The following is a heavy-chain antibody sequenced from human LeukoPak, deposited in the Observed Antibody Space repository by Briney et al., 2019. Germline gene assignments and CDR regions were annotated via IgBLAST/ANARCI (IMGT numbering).Heavy chain of an antibody. V-gene: IGHV1-46*01. Sequence: ASVKVSCKASGGTFSSYAISWVRQAPGQGLEWMGIINPSGGSTSYAQKFQGRVTMTRDTSTSTVYMELSSLRSEDAAVYYCARFHCSGGSCYFVRWGQGTLVTVSS. CDR2: INPSGGST. D-gene: IGHD2-15*01. CDR1: GGTFSSYA. CDR3: ARFHCSGGSCYFVR. J-gene: IGHJ4*02.